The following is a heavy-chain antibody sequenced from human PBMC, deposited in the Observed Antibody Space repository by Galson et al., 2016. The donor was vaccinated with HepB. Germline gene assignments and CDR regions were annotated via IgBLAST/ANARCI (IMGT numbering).Heavy chain of an antibody. CDR1: GGSFSDYY. D-gene: IGHD2-2*01. V-gene: IGHV4-34*01. Sequence: SETLSLTCAVYGGSFSDYYRSWIRQPPGKGLEWIGEINHSGTINYNPSLKSRVTISVDTSKNQFSLNLGSVTAADTAVYYCARRTVVPIAGNWFDPWGQGTLVTVSS. J-gene: IGHJ5*02. CDR2: INHSGTI. CDR3: ARRTVVPIAGNWFDP.